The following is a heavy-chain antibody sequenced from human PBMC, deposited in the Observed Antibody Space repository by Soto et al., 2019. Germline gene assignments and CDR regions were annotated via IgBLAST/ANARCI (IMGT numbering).Heavy chain of an antibody. V-gene: IGHV4-59*01. J-gene: IGHJ6*03. CDR2: IYYSGST. D-gene: IGHD5-18*01. CDR1: GGSISSYY. CDR3: ARGGIRNTAMIYYYYYYYMDV. Sequence: SETLSLTCTVSGGSISSYYWSWIRQPPGKGLEWIGYIYYSGSTNYNPSLKSRVTISVDTSKNQFSLKLSSVTAADTAVYYCARGGIRNTAMIYYYYYYYMDVWGKGTTVTVSS.